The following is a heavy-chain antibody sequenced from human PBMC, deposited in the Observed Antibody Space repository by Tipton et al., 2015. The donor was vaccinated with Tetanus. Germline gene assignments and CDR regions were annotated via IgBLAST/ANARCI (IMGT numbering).Heavy chain of an antibody. Sequence: QLVQSGPEVKKPGESLKISCQGSGYTFGDYWIGWVRQLPGKGLEWVGLIYPGDFEARYSPPFQGQVTMSVDTAINTVYLQWDSLKAPGTAMYFCASHPGFWAGYYFHFWGQGPLVSLSS. CDR3: ASHPGFWAGYYFHF. D-gene: IGHD3/OR15-3a*01. V-gene: IGHV5-51*01. CDR2: IYPGDFEA. CDR1: GYTFGDYW. J-gene: IGHJ4*02.